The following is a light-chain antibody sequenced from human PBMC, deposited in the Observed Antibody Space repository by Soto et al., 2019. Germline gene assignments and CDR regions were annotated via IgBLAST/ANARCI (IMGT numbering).Light chain of an antibody. V-gene: IGKV3-20*01. CDR1: QSVSSAY. Sequence: EIVVTQSPGTLSLSPGERATLSCRASQSVSSAYLAWYQHKPGQPPTLLIYAASSRVTGIPDRFSGSGYGTDFTLTISRLEPEDFAVYYCQQYGSSSTWTFGQGTKVEIK. J-gene: IGKJ1*01. CDR3: QQYGSSSTWT. CDR2: AAS.